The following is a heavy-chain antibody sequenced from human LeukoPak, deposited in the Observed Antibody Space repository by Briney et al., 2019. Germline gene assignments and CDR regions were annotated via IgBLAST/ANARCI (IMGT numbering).Heavy chain of an antibody. CDR2: IYLGDSDT. CDR3: ARQNSYAFDI. V-gene: IGHV5-51*01. Sequence: GESLKISCKGSGYSFTTYWIGWVRQMPGKGLEWLGIIYLGDSDTRYSPSFQGQVTISADESISTAYLQWSSLKASDTAMYFCARQNSYAFDIWGQGTMVTVSS. J-gene: IGHJ3*02. CDR1: GYSFTTYW.